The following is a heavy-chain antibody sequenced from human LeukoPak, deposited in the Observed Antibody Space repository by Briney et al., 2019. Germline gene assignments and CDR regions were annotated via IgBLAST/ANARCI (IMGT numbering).Heavy chain of an antibody. J-gene: IGHJ3*02. V-gene: IGHV3-48*01. Sequence: GGSLRLSCAASGLTFSSYSMNWVRQAPGKGLEWVSYISSSSSTIYYADSVKGRFTISRDNAKNSLYLQMNSLRAEDTAVYYCARARATVTRISSFDIWGQGTMVTVSS. CDR2: ISSSSSTI. CDR1: GLTFSSYS. CDR3: ARARATVTRISSFDI. D-gene: IGHD4-17*01.